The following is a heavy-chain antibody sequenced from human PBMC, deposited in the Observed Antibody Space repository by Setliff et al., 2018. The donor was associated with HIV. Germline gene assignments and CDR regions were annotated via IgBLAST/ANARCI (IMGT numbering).Heavy chain of an antibody. D-gene: IGHD4-17*01. CDR2: ISGNSGTI. Sequence: GGSLRLSCVASVFIFSSYTMHWFRHAPGKGLGWISYISGNSGTIYYADSVKGRFTVSRDNAKNSLYLQMNNLRAEDTAMYYCASPLIMTTVTKNYRGQGTLVTVSS. V-gene: IGHV3-48*04. CDR1: VFIFSSYT. CDR3: ASPLIMTTVTKNY. J-gene: IGHJ4*02.